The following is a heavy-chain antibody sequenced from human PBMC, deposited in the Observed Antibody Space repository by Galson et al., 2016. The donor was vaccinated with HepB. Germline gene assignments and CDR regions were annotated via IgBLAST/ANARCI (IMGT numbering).Heavy chain of an antibody. J-gene: IGHJ5*02. CDR1: GYTFSSYG. Sequence: SVKVSCKASGYTFSSYGISWVRQAPGQGLEWMGWISAHDGDTNYAQNLQGRLTMTTDPSTSTAYMELRSLTSDDTAVYFCVRDLEHRGSSWEDCFDPWGQGTRVTVSS. V-gene: IGHV1-18*01. CDR2: ISAHDGDT. CDR3: VRDLEHRGSSWEDCFDP. D-gene: IGHD1/OR15-1a*01.